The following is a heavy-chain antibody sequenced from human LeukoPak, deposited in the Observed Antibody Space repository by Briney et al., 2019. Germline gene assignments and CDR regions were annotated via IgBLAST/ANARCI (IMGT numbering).Heavy chain of an antibody. D-gene: IGHD5-12*01. Sequence: GASVKVSCKASGYTFTSYGISWVRQAPGQGLEWMGYIISYNGNTNYAQKIQGRVTMTTDTSTSTAYMELRSLRSDDTAVYYCARDHPHNKGYSGYSYFDSWGQGTLVTVSS. CDR1: GYTFTSYG. CDR3: ARDHPHNKGYSGYSYFDS. CDR2: IISYNGNT. J-gene: IGHJ4*02. V-gene: IGHV1-18*01.